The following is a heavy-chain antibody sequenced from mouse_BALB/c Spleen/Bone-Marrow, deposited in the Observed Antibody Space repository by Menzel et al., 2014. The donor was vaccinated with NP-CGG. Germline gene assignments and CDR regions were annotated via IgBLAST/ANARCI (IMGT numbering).Heavy chain of an antibody. J-gene: IGHJ2*01. Sequence: EVHLVESGGGLVQPGGSRKLSRAASGFTFSSFGMHWVRQAPEKGLEWVAYISSGSSTIYYADTVMGRFTISRDNPKNTLFLQMTSLRSEDTAMYYCARSGSSSGYFDYWGQGTTLTVSS. D-gene: IGHD1-1*01. CDR2: ISSGSSTI. V-gene: IGHV5-17*02. CDR3: ARSGSSSGYFDY. CDR1: GFTFSSFG.